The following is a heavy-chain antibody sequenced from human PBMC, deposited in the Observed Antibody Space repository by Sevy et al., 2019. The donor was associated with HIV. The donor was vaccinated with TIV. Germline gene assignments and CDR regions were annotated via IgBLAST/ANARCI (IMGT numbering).Heavy chain of an antibody. CDR2: LSFGCGRI. Sequence: GGSLRLSCATSGFKFSQYSMSWVRQAPWKGLEWVSTLSFGCGRINYADSVKGRFTISRDDSKDTVYLQMNSLRVEDTAVYFCAREGCTKPHDYWGQGTLVTVSS. CDR1: GFKFSQYS. CDR3: AREGCTKPHDY. D-gene: IGHD2-8*01. V-gene: IGHV3-23*01. J-gene: IGHJ4*02.